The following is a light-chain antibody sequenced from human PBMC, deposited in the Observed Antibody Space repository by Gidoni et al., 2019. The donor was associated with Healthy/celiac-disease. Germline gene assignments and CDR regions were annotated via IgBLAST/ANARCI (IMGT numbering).Light chain of an antibody. J-gene: IGLJ1*01. CDR2: EGS. V-gene: IGLV2-23*03. Sequence: QSALTQPASGSGSPGQSLTISCTGTSSDVGSYNLVSWYQQHPGKAPKLMIYEGSKRPSGVSNRFSGSKSGNTASLTISGLQAENEADYYCCSYAGSSTFTNYVFGTGTKVTVL. CDR1: SSDVGSYNL. CDR3: CSYAGSSTFTNYV.